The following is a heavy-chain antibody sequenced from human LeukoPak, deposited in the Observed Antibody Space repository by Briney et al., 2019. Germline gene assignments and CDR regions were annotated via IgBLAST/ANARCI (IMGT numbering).Heavy chain of an antibody. Sequence: PSETLSLTCTVSGGSISSYYWSWIRQPPGKGLEWIGYIHYSGSTNYNPSLKSRVTISVDTSKNQFSLKLSSVTAADTAVYYCARETGSSGWYDGEHWFDPWGQGTLVTVSS. D-gene: IGHD6-19*01. CDR1: GGSISSYY. V-gene: IGHV4-59*01. CDR3: ARETGSSGWYDGEHWFDP. J-gene: IGHJ5*02. CDR2: IHYSGST.